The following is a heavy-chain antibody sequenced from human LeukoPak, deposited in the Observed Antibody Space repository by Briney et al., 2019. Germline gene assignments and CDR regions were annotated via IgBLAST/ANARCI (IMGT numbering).Heavy chain of an antibody. Sequence: GESLKISCKGSGYSFTSYWIGWVRQMPGKGLEWMGIIYPGDSDTRYSPSFQGQVTISADKSISTAYLQWSSLKASDTAMYYCARQTGYCSSTSCYNWFDPWGQGTLVTVSS. V-gene: IGHV5-51*01. D-gene: IGHD2-2*01. CDR3: ARQTGYCSSTSCYNWFDP. CDR2: IYPGDSDT. CDR1: GYSFTSYW. J-gene: IGHJ5*02.